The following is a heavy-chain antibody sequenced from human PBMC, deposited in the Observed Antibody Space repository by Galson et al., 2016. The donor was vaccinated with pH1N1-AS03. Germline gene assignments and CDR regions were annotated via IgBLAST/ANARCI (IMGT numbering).Heavy chain of an antibody. CDR1: GGSFNNYY. V-gene: IGHV4-34*01. CDR2: INHSGST. CDR3: ARGSYSSGWYRGRNAFDI. D-gene: IGHD6-19*01. J-gene: IGHJ3*02. Sequence: TLSLTCAVYGGSFNNYYWNWIRQSPGKGLEWVGEINHSGSTDYNPSPKSRVTISVDPSKNQISLNLNSVTAADTAVYYCARGSYSSGWYRGRNAFDIWGQGTMVTVSS.